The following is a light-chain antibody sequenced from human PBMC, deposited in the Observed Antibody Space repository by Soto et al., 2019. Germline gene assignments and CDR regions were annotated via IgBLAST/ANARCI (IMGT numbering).Light chain of an antibody. CDR2: DAS. J-gene: IGKJ5*01. V-gene: IGKV3-11*01. CDR1: QSVSSY. Sequence: ETVLTQPEANMSLSGGKRALGSRRASQSVSSYLAWYPQKPGQAPRLLIYDASNRATGIPARFSGSGSGTDFSLTVSSLGPEDFAVYYCQQRSNWPPITCGQGTRLEI. CDR3: QQRSNWPPIT.